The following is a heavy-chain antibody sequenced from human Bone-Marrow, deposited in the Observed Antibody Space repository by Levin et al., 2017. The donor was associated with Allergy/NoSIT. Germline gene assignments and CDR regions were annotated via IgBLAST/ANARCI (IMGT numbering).Heavy chain of an antibody. V-gene: IGHV1-18*01. CDR2: IRVSNNYT. D-gene: IGHD1-14*01. Sequence: ASVKVSCKASGFPFINFGFSWMRQAPGQGLEWMGWIRVSNNYTNYAQKFQDRLTMTTDSSTSTANMDLRSLRSDDTAVYYCVRDVDRIPDHWGQGTRVTVSS. CDR3: VRDVDRIPDH. J-gene: IGHJ4*02. CDR1: GFPFINFG.